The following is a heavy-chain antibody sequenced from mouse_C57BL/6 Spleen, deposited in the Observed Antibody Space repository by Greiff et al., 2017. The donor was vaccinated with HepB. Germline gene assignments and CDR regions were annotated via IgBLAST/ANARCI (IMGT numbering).Heavy chain of an antibody. V-gene: IGHV5-12*01. D-gene: IGHD1-1*01. CDR3: ARLTTVVANDYFDY. J-gene: IGHJ2*01. CDR1: GFTFSDYY. Sequence: EVHLVESGGGLVQPGGSLKLSCAASGFTFSDYYMYWVRQTPEKRLEWVAYISNGGGSTYYPDTVKGRFTISRDNAKNTLYLQMSRLKSEDTAMYYCARLTTVVANDYFDYWGQGTTLTVSS. CDR2: ISNGGGST.